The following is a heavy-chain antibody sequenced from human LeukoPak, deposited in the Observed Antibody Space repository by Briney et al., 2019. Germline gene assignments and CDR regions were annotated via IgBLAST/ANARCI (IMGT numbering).Heavy chain of an antibody. Sequence: SVKVSCKASGGTFSSYAISWVRQAPGQGLEWMGVIIPIFGTANYAQKFQGRVTITADESTSTAYMELSSLRSEDTAVYYCARGESHYDFWSGYNWFDPWGQGTLVTVSS. V-gene: IGHV1-69*13. CDR1: GGTFSSYA. J-gene: IGHJ5*02. CDR3: ARGESHYDFWSGYNWFDP. CDR2: IIPIFGTA. D-gene: IGHD3-3*01.